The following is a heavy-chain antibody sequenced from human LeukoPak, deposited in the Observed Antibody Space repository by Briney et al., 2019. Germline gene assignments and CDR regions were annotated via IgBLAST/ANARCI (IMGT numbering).Heavy chain of an antibody. CDR3: ARVPRYDSSGYFFDY. Sequence: SVKVSCKASGFTFASSAVQWVRQARGQRLEWIGWIVVGSANTNYAQKFQERVTITRDMSTGTAYMELSSLRSEDTAVYYCARVPRYDSSGYFFDYWGQGTLVTVSS. J-gene: IGHJ4*02. CDR1: GFTFASSA. V-gene: IGHV1-58*01. D-gene: IGHD3-22*01. CDR2: IVVGSANT.